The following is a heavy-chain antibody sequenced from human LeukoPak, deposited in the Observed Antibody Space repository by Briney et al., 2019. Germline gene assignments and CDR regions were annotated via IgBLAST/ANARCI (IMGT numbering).Heavy chain of an antibody. D-gene: IGHD3-16*01. CDR3: ARPQTGYYYYYGMDV. Sequence: QPGGSLRLSCAASGFTFSNYEMNWVRQAPGKGLEWVSYISSSGHTIYYADSVKGRFTISRDNAKNSLYLQMNSLRAEDTAVYYCARPQTGYYYYYGMDVWGQGTTVTVS. J-gene: IGHJ6*02. V-gene: IGHV3-48*03. CDR1: GFTFSNYE. CDR2: ISSSGHTI.